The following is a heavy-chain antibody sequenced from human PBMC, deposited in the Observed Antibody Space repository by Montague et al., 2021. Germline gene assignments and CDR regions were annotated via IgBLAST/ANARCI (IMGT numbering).Heavy chain of an antibody. D-gene: IGHD2-21*01. CDR3: ARDQGQGYCGGDCYVGLDY. CDR1: GFTFSNYW. V-gene: IGHV3-7*01. J-gene: IGHJ4*02. CDR2: IKQDGSEK. Sequence: SLRLSRAASGFTFSNYWMSWVRQAPGKGLEWVANIKQDGSEKHYVDSVKGRFTISRDNAKNSLYLQMNSLRAEDTAVYFCARDQGQGYCGGDCYVGLDYWGQGTLVTVSP.